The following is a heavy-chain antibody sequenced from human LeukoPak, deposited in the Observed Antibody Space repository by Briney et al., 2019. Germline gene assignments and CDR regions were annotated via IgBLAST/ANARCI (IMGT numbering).Heavy chain of an antibody. CDR2: IYPGDSDT. CDR1: GYSFTSYW. D-gene: IGHD6-6*01. Sequence: GESLKISCKGSGYSFTSYWIGWVRQMPGKGLEWMGIIYPGDSDTRYSPSFQGQVTISDDKSISTAYLQWSSLKASDTAMYYCARQASSSSQYYYYYYMDVWGKGTTVTVSS. J-gene: IGHJ6*03. V-gene: IGHV5-51*01. CDR3: ARQASSSSQYYYYYYMDV.